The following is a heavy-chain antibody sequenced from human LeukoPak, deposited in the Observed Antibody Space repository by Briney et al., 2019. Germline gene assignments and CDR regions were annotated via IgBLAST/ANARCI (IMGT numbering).Heavy chain of an antibody. V-gene: IGHV3-21*01. J-gene: IGHJ5*02. CDR1: GFTLSNYD. CDR2: ISTTSRYI. CDR3: ARADCSSSTCYLRRSWFDP. D-gene: IGHD2-2*01. Sequence: GGSLRLSCAASGFTLSNYDMNWVRQAPGKGLEWVSSISTTSRYINYKDSVRGRFTISRDDAKNSLYLEMNSLRAEDTAVYYCARADCSSSTCYLRRSWFDPWGQGTLVTVSS.